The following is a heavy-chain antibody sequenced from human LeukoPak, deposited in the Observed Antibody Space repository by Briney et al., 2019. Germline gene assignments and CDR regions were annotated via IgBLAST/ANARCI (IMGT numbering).Heavy chain of an antibody. CDR1: GDTFSNSA. J-gene: IGHJ4*02. CDR2: ISAYNGNT. CDR3: ARNPLWFGELSRPSLSALFDY. Sequence: GASVKVSCKASGDTFSNSAISWVRQAPGQGLEWMGWISAYNGNTNYAQKLQGRVTMTTDTSTSTAYMELRSLRSDDTAVYYCARNPLWFGELSRPSLSALFDYWGQGTLVTVSS. D-gene: IGHD3-10*01. V-gene: IGHV1-18*01.